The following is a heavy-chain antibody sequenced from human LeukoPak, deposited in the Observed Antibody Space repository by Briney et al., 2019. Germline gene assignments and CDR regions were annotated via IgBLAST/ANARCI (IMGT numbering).Heavy chain of an antibody. Sequence: SGTLSLTCAVSGGPISSSNWWSWVRPPPGKGLEWIGEIYHSWSTNYNPSLKSRVTISVDKSKNQFSLKLSSVTAADTAVYYCARLSPGTKSLDYYYYYMDVWGKGTTVTVSS. J-gene: IGHJ6*03. D-gene: IGHD6-13*01. CDR2: IYHSWST. CDR3: ARLSPGTKSLDYYYYYMDV. V-gene: IGHV4-4*02. CDR1: GGPISSSNW.